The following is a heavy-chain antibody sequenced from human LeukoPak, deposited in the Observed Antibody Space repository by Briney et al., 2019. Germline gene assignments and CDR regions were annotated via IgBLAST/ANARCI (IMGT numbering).Heavy chain of an antibody. CDR2: IYTSGST. V-gene: IGHV4-4*07. CDR3: ARGADILTGYYDWYFDL. J-gene: IGHJ2*01. CDR1: GGSISSYY. Sequence: SETLSLTCTVSGGSISSYYWSWIRQPAGKGLEWIGRIYTSGSTNYNPSLKSRVTMSVDTSKNQFSLKLSSVTAADTAVYYCARGADILTGYYDWYFDLWGRGTLVTVSS. D-gene: IGHD3-9*01.